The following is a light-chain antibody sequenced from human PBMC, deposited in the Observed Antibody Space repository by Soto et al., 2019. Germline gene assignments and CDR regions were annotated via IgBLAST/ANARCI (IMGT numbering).Light chain of an antibody. CDR2: GAS. CDR3: QQYDSSPRT. CDR1: QSVSRSY. J-gene: IGKJ1*01. Sequence: ESVLTQSPGTLAFSPGVRATRSCWASQSVSRSYLAWYQQKPGQAPRLLIYGASSRATGIPDRFSGSGSGTDFTLTISRLEPEDFAVYYCQQYDSSPRTFGQGTKVDIK. V-gene: IGKV3-20*01.